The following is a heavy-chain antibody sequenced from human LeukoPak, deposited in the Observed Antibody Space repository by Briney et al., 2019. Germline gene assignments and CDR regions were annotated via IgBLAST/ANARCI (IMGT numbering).Heavy chain of an antibody. CDR3: ARGLEGYSAGWSRFFEY. D-gene: IGHD6-19*01. CDR1: GYSISRGYY. CDR2: IYHTGST. Sequence: SETLTLTCGVSGYSISRGYYWGWIRQPPGNGLEWIGNIYHTGSTYYNPSLRSRVTISVDTSKNQFFLKLTSVTAADMAVYYCARGLEGYSAGWSRFFEYWGQGTLATVSS. J-gene: IGHJ4*02. V-gene: IGHV4-38-2*01.